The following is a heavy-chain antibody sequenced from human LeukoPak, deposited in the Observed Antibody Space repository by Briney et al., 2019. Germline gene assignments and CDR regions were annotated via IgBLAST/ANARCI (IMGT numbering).Heavy chain of an antibody. D-gene: IGHD1-26*01. CDR3: ARARSGSYYYYYYMDV. Sequence: GGALRLSCAASGFTFSSYWMSWVRQAPGEGLEWVANIKQDGSEKYYVDSVKGRFTISRDNAKNSLYLQMNSLRAEDTAVYYCARARSGSYYYYYYMDVWGKGTTVTVSS. CDR2: IKQDGSEK. V-gene: IGHV3-7*01. CDR1: GFTFSSYW. J-gene: IGHJ6*03.